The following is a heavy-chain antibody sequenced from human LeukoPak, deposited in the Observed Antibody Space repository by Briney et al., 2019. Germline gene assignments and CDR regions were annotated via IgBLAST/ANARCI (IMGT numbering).Heavy chain of an antibody. CDR1: GGSISSYY. Sequence: PSETLSLTCTVSGGSISSYYWSWIRQPPGKGLEWIGYIYYSGSTNYNPSLKSRVTISVDTSKNQFSLKLSSVTAADTAVYYCAGGTGAAAAQYYYYYYGMDVWGQGTTVTVSS. CDR2: IYYSGST. D-gene: IGHD6-13*01. V-gene: IGHV4-59*01. CDR3: AGGTGAAAAQYYYYYYGMDV. J-gene: IGHJ6*02.